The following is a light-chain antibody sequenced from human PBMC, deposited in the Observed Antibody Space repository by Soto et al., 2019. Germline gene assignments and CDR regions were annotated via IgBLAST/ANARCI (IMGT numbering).Light chain of an antibody. J-gene: IGLJ1*01. V-gene: IGLV2-14*01. CDR1: SSDVGGYNY. Sequence: QSVLTQPASVSGSPGQSITISCTGTSSDVGGYNYVSWYQQHPGKAPKLMIYDVSNRPSGVSSRFSGSKSGNTASLTISGLQAEDGADYYCSSYASSSIRYVXGTGTKVTVL. CDR3: SSYASSSIRYV. CDR2: DVS.